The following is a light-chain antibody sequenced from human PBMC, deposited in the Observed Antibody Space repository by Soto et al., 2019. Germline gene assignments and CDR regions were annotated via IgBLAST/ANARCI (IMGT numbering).Light chain of an antibody. V-gene: IGLV1-40*01. CDR2: GNS. J-gene: IGLJ2*01. CDR1: SSNIGAGYD. Sequence: QSVLTQPPSVSGAPGQRVTISCTGSSSNIGAGYDVHWYQQLPGTAPKLLIYGNSIRPSGVPVRFSGSKSGTSASLAISGLQVEDEADYYCQSYDSSLSVVFGGGTKLTVL. CDR3: QSYDSSLSVV.